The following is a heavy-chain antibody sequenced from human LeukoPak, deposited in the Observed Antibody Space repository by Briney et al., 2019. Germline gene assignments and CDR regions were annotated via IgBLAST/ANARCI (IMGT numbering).Heavy chain of an antibody. V-gene: IGHV4-4*07. J-gene: IGHJ4*02. CDR2: IQTSGST. CDR1: GVSIRSYS. D-gene: IGHD2-15*01. Sequence: SETLSLTCSVSGVSIRSYSWSWIRQPSGKGLEWIGRIQTSGSTNYNPSLRSRVTMSVDTSKNQSSLKLSSVTAADTAVYYCAREEEGDYSDYFDYWGQGTLVTVSS. CDR3: AREEEGDYSDYFDY.